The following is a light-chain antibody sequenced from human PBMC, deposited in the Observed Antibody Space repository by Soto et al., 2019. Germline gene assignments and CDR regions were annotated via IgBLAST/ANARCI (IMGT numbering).Light chain of an antibody. CDR1: QSVSTY. Sequence: EIVLTQSPATLSLSPGERATLSCRASQSVSTYLAWYQQKPGQAPRLPIYDASNRATDIPARFSGSGSGTDFTLTISSLEPEDFAVYYCQQRKIWRTFGGGTKVDIK. J-gene: IGKJ4*01. V-gene: IGKV3-11*01. CDR3: QQRKIWRT. CDR2: DAS.